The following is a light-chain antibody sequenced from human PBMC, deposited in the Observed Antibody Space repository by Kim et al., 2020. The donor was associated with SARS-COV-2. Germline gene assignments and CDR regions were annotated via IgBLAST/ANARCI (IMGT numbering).Light chain of an antibody. CDR1: SSNIGSNS. CDR3: AAWDDILNGWV. Sequence: QSVLTQPPSASATPGQTVTISCSGSSSNIGSNSVNWYQQIPGTAPKRLIYGSNQRPSGVPDRFSGSKSDTSASLAIHGLQSEDEADYHCAAWDDILNGWVLGGANPLTVL. J-gene: IGLJ3*02. V-gene: IGLV1-44*01. CDR2: GSN.